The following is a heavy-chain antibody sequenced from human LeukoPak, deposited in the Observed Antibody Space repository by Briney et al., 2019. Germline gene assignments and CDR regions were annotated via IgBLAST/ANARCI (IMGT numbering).Heavy chain of an antibody. CDR1: GGSISSGSYY. J-gene: IGHJ6*03. CDR3: ARVLWFGELLKGYYYYYYMDV. Sequence: SQTLSLTCTVSGGSISSGSYYWSWIRQPAGKGLEWIGRIYTSGSTNYNPSLKSRVTISVDTSKNQFSLKLSSVTAADTAVYYCARVLWFGELLKGYYYYYYMDVWAKGQWSPSL. CDR2: IYTSGST. D-gene: IGHD3-10*01. V-gene: IGHV4-61*02.